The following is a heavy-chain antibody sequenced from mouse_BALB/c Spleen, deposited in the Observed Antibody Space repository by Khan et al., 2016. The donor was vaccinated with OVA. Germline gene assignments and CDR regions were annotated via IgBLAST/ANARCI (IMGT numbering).Heavy chain of an antibody. CDR1: GYTFTNYG. D-gene: IGHD2-10*01. CDR2: INTYTGEP. J-gene: IGHJ4*01. CDR3: ARPPYFSYTLDH. Sequence: QIQLVQSGPELKKPGETVKISCKASGYTFTNYGMNWVKQSPGKALKWMGWINTYTGEPTYAADFKGRFAFSLETSASTAYLQINNLKNEDTATYFGARPPYFSYTLDHWGQGTSVTVSS. V-gene: IGHV9-3-1*01.